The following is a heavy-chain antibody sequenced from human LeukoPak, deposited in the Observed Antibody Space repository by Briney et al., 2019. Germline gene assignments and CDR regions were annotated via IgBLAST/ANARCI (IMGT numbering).Heavy chain of an antibody. CDR1: GGSISSYY. Sequence: PSETLSLTSTVSGGSISSYYWSWIRQPPGKGLEWIGYIYYSGSTNYNPSLKSQVTISVDTSKNQFSLKLSSVTAADTAVYYCAREGLHFDYWGQGTLVTVSS. D-gene: IGHD2-15*01. CDR2: IYYSGST. CDR3: AREGLHFDY. V-gene: IGHV4-59*01. J-gene: IGHJ4*02.